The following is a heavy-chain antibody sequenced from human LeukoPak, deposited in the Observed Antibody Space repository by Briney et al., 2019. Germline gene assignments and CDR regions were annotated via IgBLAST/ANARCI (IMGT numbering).Heavy chain of an antibody. D-gene: IGHD6-13*01. Sequence: PGGSLRLSCAASGFTFSSYEMNWVRQAPGKGLEWVSYISSSGSTIYYADSVKGRFTISRDNAKNSLYLQMNSLRAEDTAVYYCSREDASSQDYWGQGTLVTVSS. J-gene: IGHJ4*02. CDR3: SREDASSQDY. V-gene: IGHV3-48*03. CDR2: ISSSGSTI. CDR1: GFTFSSYE.